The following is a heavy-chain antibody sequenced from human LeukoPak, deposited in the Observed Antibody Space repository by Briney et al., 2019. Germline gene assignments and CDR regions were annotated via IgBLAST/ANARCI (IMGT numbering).Heavy chain of an antibody. CDR1: GDSVSINSAA. V-gene: IGHV6-1*01. CDR2: TYYRAKWYN. D-gene: IGHD3-22*01. J-gene: IGHJ4*02. Sequence: SQTLSLTCAISGDSVSINSAAWNWIRQSPSRGLEWLGRTYYRAKWYNDYAVSVESRITINPDTSKNQFSLQLNSVTPEDTAVYYCARGTYYDSSGYYYYFDYWGQGTLVTVSS. CDR3: ARGTYYDSSGYYYYFDY.